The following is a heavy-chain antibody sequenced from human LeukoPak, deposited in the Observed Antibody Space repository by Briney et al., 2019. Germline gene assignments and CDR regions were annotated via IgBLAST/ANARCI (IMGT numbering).Heavy chain of an antibody. CDR1: GSTFSSYG. D-gene: IGHD1-7*01. CDR2: IWYDGSNK. V-gene: IGHV3-33*01. J-gene: IGHJ4*02. CDR3: ARLELLVGFFDY. Sequence: GSLRLSCAASGSTFSSYGMHWVRQAPGKGLEWVAVIWYDGSNKYYADSVKGRFTISRDNSKNTLYLQMNSLRAEDTAVYYCARLELLVGFFDYWGQGTLVTVSS.